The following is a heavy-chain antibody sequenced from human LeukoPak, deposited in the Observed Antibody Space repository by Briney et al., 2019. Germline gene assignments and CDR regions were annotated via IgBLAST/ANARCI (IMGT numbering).Heavy chain of an antibody. J-gene: IGHJ4*02. CDR2: FGGTGDI. CDR1: GFTFSTTA. Sequence: GGSLRLSCAASGFTFSTTAMAWVRQAPGKGLELVSGFGGTGDIHYADSVRGRFTISRDNSKGILYLQMDSLRAEDTAVYYFAKDVLRWAFDYWGQGTLVTVSS. D-gene: IGHD3-16*01. V-gene: IGHV3-23*01. CDR3: AKDVLRWAFDY.